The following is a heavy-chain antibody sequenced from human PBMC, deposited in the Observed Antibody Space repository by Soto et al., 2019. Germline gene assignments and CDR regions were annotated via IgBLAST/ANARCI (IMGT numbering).Heavy chain of an antibody. CDR3: ARDQAAAGTVDY. CDR1: GYTFTSYA. Sequence: QVQLVQSGAEVKKPGASVKVSCKASGYTFTSYAMHWVRQAPGQRLEWMGWINADNGNTNYAQKLQGRVTMTTDTSTSAAYMELRSLRSDDTAVYYCARDQAAAGTVDYWGQGTLVTVSS. CDR2: INADNGNT. D-gene: IGHD6-13*01. V-gene: IGHV1-3*01. J-gene: IGHJ4*02.